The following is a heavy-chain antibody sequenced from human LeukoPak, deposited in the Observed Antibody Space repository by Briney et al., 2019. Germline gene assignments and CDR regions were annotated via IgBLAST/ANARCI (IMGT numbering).Heavy chain of an antibody. Sequence: TSETLSLTCAVYGGSFSGYYWSWIRQPPGKGLEWIGEINHSGSTNYNPSLKSRVTISVDTSKNQFSLKLSSVTAADTAVYYCARGQDSRRFDYWGQGTLVTVSS. CDR1: GGSFSGYY. D-gene: IGHD6-13*01. CDR2: INHSGST. J-gene: IGHJ4*02. CDR3: ARGQDSRRFDY. V-gene: IGHV4-34*01.